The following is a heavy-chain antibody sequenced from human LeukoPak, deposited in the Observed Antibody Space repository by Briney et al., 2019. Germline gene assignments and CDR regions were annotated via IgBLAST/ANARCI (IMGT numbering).Heavy chain of an antibody. V-gene: IGHV4-39*01. Sequence: SETLSLTCTVSGGPISSSPYYWGWIRQPPGKGLEWIGSISYSGSTFYNPSLKSRLTISVDTSKNQLSLKLSSLTAADTAVFYCARLSPYLGSGSSAFPDDFWGQGTLVTVSS. D-gene: IGHD3-10*01. CDR3: ARLSPYLGSGSSAFPDDF. CDR2: ISYSGST. J-gene: IGHJ4*02. CDR1: GGPISSSPYY.